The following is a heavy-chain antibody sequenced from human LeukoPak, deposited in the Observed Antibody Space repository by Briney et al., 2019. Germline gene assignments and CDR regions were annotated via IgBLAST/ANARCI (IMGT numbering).Heavy chain of an antibody. Sequence: PGGSLRLSCAASGFTFSSYAMHWVRQAPGKGLEWVAVISYDGSNKYHADSVKGRFTISRDNSKNTLYLQMNSLRAEDTAVYYCASPPYYDSSGYFDYWGQGTLVTVSS. CDR3: ASPPYYDSSGYFDY. CDR1: GFTFSSYA. J-gene: IGHJ4*02. V-gene: IGHV3-30-3*01. D-gene: IGHD3-22*01. CDR2: ISYDGSNK.